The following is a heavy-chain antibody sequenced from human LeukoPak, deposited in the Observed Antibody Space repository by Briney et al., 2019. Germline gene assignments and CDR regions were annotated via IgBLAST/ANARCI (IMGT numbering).Heavy chain of an antibody. D-gene: IGHD1-7*01. CDR1: GGSISSISHY. Sequence: SETLSLICTVSGGSISSISHYGSWIRQPAGKGLEWIGRFYTSGRTNYNPSLKSHDTISVDTSKNQFSLKLSSVTAADTAVYYCARVVTGTTTLWFDPWGQGTLVTVSS. V-gene: IGHV4-61*02. CDR3: ARVVTGTTTLWFDP. CDR2: FYTSGRT. J-gene: IGHJ5*02.